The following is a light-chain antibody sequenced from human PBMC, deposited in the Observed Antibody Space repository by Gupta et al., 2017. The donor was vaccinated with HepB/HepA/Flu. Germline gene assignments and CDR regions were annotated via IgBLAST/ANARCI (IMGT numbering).Light chain of an antibody. V-gene: IGKV1-39*01. CDR3: QQNNILPWT. Sequence: DSKMTQSPSSLSASVGDRITITCRASQSITTYVNWYQQKPGKAPSLLIYGASTLQSGVPSRFRGGGSGTDFTLTITRLQHEDSAIYYCQQNNILPWTFGQGTKVDIK. CDR1: QSITTY. CDR2: GAS. J-gene: IGKJ1*01.